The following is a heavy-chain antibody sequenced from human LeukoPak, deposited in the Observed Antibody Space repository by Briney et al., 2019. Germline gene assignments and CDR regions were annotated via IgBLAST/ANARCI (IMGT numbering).Heavy chain of an antibody. J-gene: IGHJ4*02. CDR2: IYHSGST. D-gene: IGHD2-15*01. V-gene: IGHV4-38-2*01. CDR3: ASRVVVRDFDY. CDR1: GSSISSGYY. Sequence: PSATLSLTCPVSGSSISSGYYWGWIRQPPGKGLEWIGSIYHSGSTYYNPSLKSRVTISVDTSKNQFSLKLSSVTAADTAVYYCASRVVVRDFDYWGQGTLVTVSS.